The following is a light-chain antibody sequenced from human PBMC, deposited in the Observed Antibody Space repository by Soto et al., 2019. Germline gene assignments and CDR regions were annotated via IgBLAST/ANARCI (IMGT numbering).Light chain of an antibody. CDR2: AAS. V-gene: IGKV1-39*01. CDR1: QSISSY. J-gene: IGKJ2*01. Sequence: DIPMTQSPSSLSASVGDRVTITCRASQSISSYLNWYQQKPGKAPKLLIYAASSLQSGVPSRFSGSGSGTDFTLTIRSLQREDFATYYCQQSYSTPPLFGQGTKLEIK. CDR3: QQSYSTPPL.